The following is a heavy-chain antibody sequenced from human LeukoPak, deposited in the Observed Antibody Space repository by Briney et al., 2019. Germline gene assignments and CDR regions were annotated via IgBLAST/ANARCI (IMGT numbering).Heavy chain of an antibody. J-gene: IGHJ4*02. V-gene: IGHV4-30-4*01. CDR3: ARGRLTGYYI. CDR2: IYYSGST. Sequence: PSETLSLTCTVSGDSISDYYWSWIRQPPGKGLEWIGYIYYSGSTYYNPSLESRVTISVDTSKNQFSLKLSSVTAADTAVYYCARGRLTGYYIWGQGTLVTVSS. D-gene: IGHD3-9*01. CDR1: GDSISDYY.